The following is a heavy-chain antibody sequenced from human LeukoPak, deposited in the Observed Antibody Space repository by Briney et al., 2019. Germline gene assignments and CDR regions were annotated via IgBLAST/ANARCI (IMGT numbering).Heavy chain of an antibody. CDR2: IKQDGSEK. CDR3: ARDPIYYGSGSHLFDY. CDR1: GFTFSSYW. J-gene: IGHJ4*02. Sequence: GESLKISCAASGFTFSSYWMSWVRQAPGKGLEWVANIKQDGSEKYYVDSVKGRFTISRDNAKNSLYLQMNSLRAEDTAVYYCARDPIYYGSGSHLFDYWGQGTLVTVSS. V-gene: IGHV3-7*01. D-gene: IGHD3-10*01.